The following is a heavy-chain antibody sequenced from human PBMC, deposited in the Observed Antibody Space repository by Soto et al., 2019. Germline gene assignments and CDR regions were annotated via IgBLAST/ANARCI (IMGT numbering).Heavy chain of an antibody. D-gene: IGHD5-18*01. CDR2: ISYDGSNK. CDR3: AKGGYSYGPGGMDV. J-gene: IGHJ6*02. V-gene: IGHV3-30*18. Sequence: SPRVSWAAAGGTFGAFGGRWLRPAIGKGLEWVAVISYDGSNKYYADSVKGRFTISRDNSKNTLYLQMNSLRAEDTAVYYCAKGGYSYGPGGMDVWVQGTTVTVSS. CDR1: GGTFGAFG.